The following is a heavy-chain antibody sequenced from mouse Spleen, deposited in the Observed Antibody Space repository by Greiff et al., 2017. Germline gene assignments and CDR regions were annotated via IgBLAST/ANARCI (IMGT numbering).Heavy chain of an antibody. Sequence: QVQLQQPGAELVKPGASVKLSCKASGYTFTSYWMHWVKQRPGQGLEWIGMIHPNSGSTNYNEKFKSKATLTVDKSSSTAYMQLSSLTSEDSAVYYCARRGLLGYFDVWGAGTTVTVSS. J-gene: IGHJ1*01. CDR3: ARRGLLGYFDV. D-gene: IGHD2-3*01. CDR2: IHPNSGST. V-gene: IGHV1-64*01. CDR1: GYTFTSYW.